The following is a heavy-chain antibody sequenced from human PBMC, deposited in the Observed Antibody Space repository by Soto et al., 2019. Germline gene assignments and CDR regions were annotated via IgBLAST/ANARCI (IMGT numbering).Heavy chain of an antibody. CDR3: ARAARMSPFHI. CDR2: VSYDGNDK. Sequence: PGGSMRLSCAAPGFPFSAYDMHWVRQAPGKGLEWVALVSYDGNDKYYADSVQGRFTISRDNSRNTLDLQMNSLRVEDTAVYYCARAARMSPFHIWGQGTRVTVS. CDR1: GFPFSAYD. V-gene: IGHV3-33*01. D-gene: IGHD6-6*01. J-gene: IGHJ3*02.